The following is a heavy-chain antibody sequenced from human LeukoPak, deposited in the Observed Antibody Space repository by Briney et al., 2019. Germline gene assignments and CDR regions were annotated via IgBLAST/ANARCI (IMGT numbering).Heavy chain of an antibody. CDR1: GFTFSSYA. CDR2: ISGSGGST. J-gene: IGHJ4*02. D-gene: IGHD3-22*01. CDR3: AKDPSMIVVVQPYY. Sequence: PGGSLRLPCAASGFTFSSYAMSWVGQAPGKGLEWVSAISGSGGSTYYADSVKGRFTISRDNSKNTLYLQMNSLKAEDTAVYYCAKDPSMIVVVQPYYWGQGTLVTVSS. V-gene: IGHV3-23*01.